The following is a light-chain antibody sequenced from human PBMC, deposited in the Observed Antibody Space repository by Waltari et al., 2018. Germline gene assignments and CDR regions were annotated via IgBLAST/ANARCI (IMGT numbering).Light chain of an antibody. V-gene: IGKV4-1*01. CDR1: QSVLYSSNNKNY. J-gene: IGKJ2*01. CDR2: WAS. CDR3: QQYDSTPYT. Sequence: DIVMTQSPDSLALSLGERATIHCKSSQSVLYSSNNKNYLAWYQQKPGQPPRLLIYWASTRESGVPDRFSGSGSGTDFTLTISSLQAEDVAVYYCQQYDSTPYTFGQGTKLEIK.